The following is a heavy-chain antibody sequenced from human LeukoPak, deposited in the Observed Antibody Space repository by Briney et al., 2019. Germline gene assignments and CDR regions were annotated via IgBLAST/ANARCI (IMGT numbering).Heavy chain of an antibody. CDR1: GGSVNDYY. V-gene: IGHV4-59*02. J-gene: IGHJ3*01. Sequence: SETLSLTCTVSGGSVNDYYWNWIRQPPGKGLEWIGYIYYSGSTDYNPSLKSRVTMSVDTSKNQFSLKLNSVTAADTAVYYCARGGARGSSAFDVWGQGTMVIVPA. CDR2: IYYSGST. D-gene: IGHD3-10*01. CDR3: ARGGARGSSAFDV.